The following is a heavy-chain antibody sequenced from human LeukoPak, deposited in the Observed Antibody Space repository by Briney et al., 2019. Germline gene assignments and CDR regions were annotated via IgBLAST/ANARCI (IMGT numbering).Heavy chain of an antibody. D-gene: IGHD6-13*01. V-gene: IGHV3-23*01. Sequence: GGSLRLSCAASGFTLSSYAMSWVRQAPGKGLEWVSAISGSGGSTYYADSVKGRFTISRDNSKNTLYLQMNSLRAEDTAVYYCAKDHGGAAAGTTNKGYFDYWGQGTLVTVSS. CDR2: ISGSGGST. J-gene: IGHJ4*02. CDR3: AKDHGGAAAGTTNKGYFDY. CDR1: GFTLSSYA.